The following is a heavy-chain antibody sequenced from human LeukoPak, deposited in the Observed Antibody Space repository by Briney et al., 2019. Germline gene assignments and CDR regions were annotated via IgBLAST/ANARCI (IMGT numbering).Heavy chain of an antibody. CDR3: ARGGGNYYDSSGILDY. J-gene: IGHJ4*02. V-gene: IGHV3-30-3*01. Sequence: GGSLRLSCAASGFTFSSYAMHWVRQAPGKGLEWVAVISYDGSNKYYADSVKGRFTISRDNSKNTLYLQMNSLRAEDTAVYYCARGGGNYYDSSGILDYWGQGTLVTVSS. D-gene: IGHD3-22*01. CDR2: ISYDGSNK. CDR1: GFTFSSYA.